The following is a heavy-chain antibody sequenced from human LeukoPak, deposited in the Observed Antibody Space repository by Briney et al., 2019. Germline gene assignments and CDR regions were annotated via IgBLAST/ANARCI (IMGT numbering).Heavy chain of an antibody. Sequence: GGSLRLSCAASGFTFTTYAMNWVRQAPGKGLMWVSQINNDGTRTTYVDSVKGRFTISRDNAKNTVYLQLNNLRADDTALYFCARDQGLPDFWGQGTLVTVSS. CDR3: ARDQGLPDF. CDR1: GFTFTTYA. J-gene: IGHJ4*02. CDR2: INNDGTRT. D-gene: IGHD2-21*02. V-gene: IGHV3-74*01.